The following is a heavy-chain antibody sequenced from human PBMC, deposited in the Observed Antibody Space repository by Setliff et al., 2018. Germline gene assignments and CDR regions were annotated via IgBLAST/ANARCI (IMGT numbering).Heavy chain of an antibody. CDR1: GVTVSDAW. D-gene: IGHD3-10*01. Sequence: LRLSCAASGVTVSDAWMGWVRQTPGKGLDWVGRIKSKTDGGTTDYAAPVKGRFTISRDGSKNTLYLQMNSLKTEDTAVYYCVKLVPQAISSDPWGQGTLVTVSS. J-gene: IGHJ5*02. CDR2: IKSKTDGGTT. V-gene: IGHV3-15*01. CDR3: VKLVPQAISSDP.